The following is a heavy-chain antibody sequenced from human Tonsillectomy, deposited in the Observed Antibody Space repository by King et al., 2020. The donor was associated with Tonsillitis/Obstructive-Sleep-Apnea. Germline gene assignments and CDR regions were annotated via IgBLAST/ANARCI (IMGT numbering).Heavy chain of an antibody. D-gene: IGHD6-13*01. V-gene: IGHV3-23*04. CDR1: GFTLSSYV. CDR3: AKDIAAAYDSFDI. Sequence: VQLVESGGGLVQPGGSLRLSCAASGFTLSSYVMSWVRQAPGKGLEWVSAVRGSGRITYYEDPVKGRFTISRDNSKNQLYLQMNSLRAEDTAVYYCAKDIAAAYDSFDIWGQGTMVTVSS. CDR2: VRGSGRIT. J-gene: IGHJ3*02.